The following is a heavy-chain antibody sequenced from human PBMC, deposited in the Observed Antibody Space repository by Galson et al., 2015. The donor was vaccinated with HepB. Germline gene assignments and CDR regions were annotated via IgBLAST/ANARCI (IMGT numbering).Heavy chain of an antibody. Sequence: LRLSCAVSRFTFSTYAMTWVRQAPGKGLEWVSSISSRXGITYYADSVRGRFTISRDNSKNTIFLQMHSLRVEDTAVYYCTKGEGAPTSTRVFYHYMDVWGKGTTVTVSS. J-gene: IGHJ6*03. CDR2: ISSRXGIT. CDR3: TKGEGAPTSTRVFYHYMDV. V-gene: IGHV3-23*01. CDR1: RFTFSTYA. D-gene: IGHD1-26*01.